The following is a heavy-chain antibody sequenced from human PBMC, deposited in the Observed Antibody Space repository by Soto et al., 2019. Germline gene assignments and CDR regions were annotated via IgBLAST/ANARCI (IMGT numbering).Heavy chain of an antibody. D-gene: IGHD3-16*02. CDR3: AVTYFDYTWGHYRYS. V-gene: IGHV1-8*02. CDR1: GYTFTTYD. Sequence: GASVKVSCKPSGYTFTTYDIHWVRQASGQGLEWMGSMNRNSGDTAYAQKLQDRVTMTRDTSISTAHMELSSLRSEDTATYYCAVTYFDYTWGHYRYSWGQGTPVTVSS. J-gene: IGHJ5*02. CDR2: MNRNSGDT.